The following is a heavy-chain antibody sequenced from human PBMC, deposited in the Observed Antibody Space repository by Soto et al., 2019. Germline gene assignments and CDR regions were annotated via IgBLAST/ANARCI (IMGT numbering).Heavy chain of an antibody. Sequence: QVNLVESGGGVVKPGGSLRLSCAVSGFTFSDYYMTWIRQAPGKGLEWVSYISGSGADIEYSDAVKGRFTLSRDNAKNSLDLQMDSLRPEDTAVYYCARADCSSHSCFFEYVQHWGQGTLVTVS. CDR3: ARADCSSHSCFFEYVQH. CDR1: GFTFSDYY. J-gene: IGHJ1*01. V-gene: IGHV3-11*01. D-gene: IGHD4-4*01. CDR2: ISGSGADI.